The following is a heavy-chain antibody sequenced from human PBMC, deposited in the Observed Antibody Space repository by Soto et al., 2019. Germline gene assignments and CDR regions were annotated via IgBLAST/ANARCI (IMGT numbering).Heavy chain of an antibody. CDR1: GFTFSSYG. CDR3: AKAALSNYAGCFDY. D-gene: IGHD4-4*01. J-gene: IGHJ4*02. V-gene: IGHV3-30*18. Sequence: PGGSLRLSCAASGFTFSSYGMHWVRQAPGKGLEWVAVISYDGSNKYYADSVKGRFTISRDNSKNTLYLQMNSLRAEDTAVYYCAKAALSNYAGCFDYWGQGTLVTVSS. CDR2: ISYDGSNK.